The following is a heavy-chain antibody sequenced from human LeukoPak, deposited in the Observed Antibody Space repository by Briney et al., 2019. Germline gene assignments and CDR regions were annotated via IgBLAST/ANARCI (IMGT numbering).Heavy chain of an antibody. Sequence: PSETLSLTCAVYGGSFSGYYWSWIRQPPGQGLEWIGEINHSGSTNYNPSLKSRVTISVDTSKNQFSLKLSSVTAADTAVYYCATSDGYCSSTTCYNPFDSWGQGTLVTVSS. D-gene: IGHD2-2*02. CDR2: INHSGST. V-gene: IGHV4-34*01. CDR3: ATSDGYCSSTTCYNPFDS. J-gene: IGHJ4*02. CDR1: GGSFSGYY.